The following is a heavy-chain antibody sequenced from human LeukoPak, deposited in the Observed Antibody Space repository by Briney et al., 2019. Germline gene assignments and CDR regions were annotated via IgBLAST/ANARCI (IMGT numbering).Heavy chain of an antibody. CDR1: GGSFSGYY. V-gene: IGHV4-34*01. Sequence: SETLSLTCAVYGGSFSGYYWSWIRQPPGKGLEWIGEINHSGSTNYNPSLKSRVTISVDTSKNQFSLKLSSVTAADTAVYYCARDHLGGRGIGEVRGEYYYYGMDVWGQGTTVTVSS. D-gene: IGHD3-16*01. CDR2: INHSGST. CDR3: ARDHLGGRGIGEVRGEYYYYGMDV. J-gene: IGHJ6*02.